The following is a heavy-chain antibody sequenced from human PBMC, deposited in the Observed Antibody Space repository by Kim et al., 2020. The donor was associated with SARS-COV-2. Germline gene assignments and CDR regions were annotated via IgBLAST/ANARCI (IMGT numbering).Heavy chain of an antibody. J-gene: IGHJ4*02. Sequence: GGSLRLSCAASGFTFSSYGMHWVRQAPGKGLEWVAVISYDGSNKYYADSVKGRFTISRDNSKNTLYLQMNSLRAEDTAVYYCAKEEVYDQDYWGQGTLVTVSS. CDR2: ISYDGSNK. CDR1: GFTFSSYG. CDR3: AKEEVYDQDY. D-gene: IGHD1-20*01. V-gene: IGHV3-30*18.